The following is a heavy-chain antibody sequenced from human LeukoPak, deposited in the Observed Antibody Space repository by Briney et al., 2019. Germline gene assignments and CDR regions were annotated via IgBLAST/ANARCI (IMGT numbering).Heavy chain of an antibody. CDR2: IRGGGGAT. Sequence: PGGSLRLSCAASGFTFSNYAMMWLRQAPGKGPEWVSAIRGGGGATFYADSVKGRFTISRDNSKNTLYLQMSSLRVDDTALYYCARDPNGDYIGAFEIWGQGAMVTVSS. CDR3: ARDPNGDYIGAFEI. CDR1: GFTFSNYA. D-gene: IGHD4-17*01. J-gene: IGHJ3*02. V-gene: IGHV3-23*01.